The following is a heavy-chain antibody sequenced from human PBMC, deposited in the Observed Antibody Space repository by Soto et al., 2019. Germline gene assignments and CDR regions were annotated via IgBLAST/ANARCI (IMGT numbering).Heavy chain of an antibody. J-gene: IGHJ5*02. V-gene: IGHV3-30*18. D-gene: IGHD3-22*01. CDR1: GFTFSNYG. CDR2: ISFDGNNK. Sequence: WGSLRLSCAASGFTFSNYGMHWFRQSPGKGLEWVAIISFDGNNKYYSDSVKGRFTISRDNSKNMVFLQMNSLRPEDTAVYYCVKPKEHFYDSSPGETWGQGTPVTVSS. CDR3: VKPKEHFYDSSPGET.